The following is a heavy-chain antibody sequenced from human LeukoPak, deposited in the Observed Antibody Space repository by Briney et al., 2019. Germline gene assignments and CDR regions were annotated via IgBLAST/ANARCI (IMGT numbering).Heavy chain of an antibody. Sequence: GGSMRPSSAPSVFTFSSFWTSGVRKAPGKGLEWGANIKQKGREKTNVDSVKGRFTNSRDNAKNSLYLQMNSLRAEDTAVYYCARINTYYYDRSGFLRLDVTDYWGQGTLVTVSS. CDR2: IKQKGREK. D-gene: IGHD3-22*01. CDR1: VFTFSSFW. V-gene: IGHV3-7*01. CDR3: ARINTYYYDRSGFLRLDVTDY. J-gene: IGHJ4*02.